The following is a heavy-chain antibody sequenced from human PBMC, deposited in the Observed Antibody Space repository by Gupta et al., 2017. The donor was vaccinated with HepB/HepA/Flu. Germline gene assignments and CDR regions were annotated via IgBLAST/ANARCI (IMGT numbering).Heavy chain of an antibody. V-gene: IGHV1-18*01. Sequence: QVQLVQSGAEVKTPGASVKVSCKASGYTFTSSGIRWVRQAPGQGLEWMGWISAYNGNTNYAQKLQGRVTMTTDTSTSTAYMELRSLRSDDTAVYYCARANDYIWEMWGYYFDYWGQGTLVTVSS. CDR2: ISAYNGNT. CDR3: ARANDYIWEMWGYYFDY. D-gene: IGHD3-16*01. CDR1: GYTFTSSG. J-gene: IGHJ4*02.